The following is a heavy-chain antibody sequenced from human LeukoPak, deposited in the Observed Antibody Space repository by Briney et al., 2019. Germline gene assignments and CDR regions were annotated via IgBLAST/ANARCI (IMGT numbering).Heavy chain of an antibody. CDR1: GFTFSGCV. CDR2: ISYDGSSK. J-gene: IGHJ4*02. V-gene: IGHV3-30-3*01. D-gene: IGHD5-24*01. Sequence: GGSLRLFCAASGFTFSGCVMHWVRQAPGKGLEWVAVISYDGSSKYYADSVKGRFTISRDSSNNTLYLQMNSLRVEDTSVYYCAREMPTTETFDYWGQGALVTVPS. CDR3: AREMPTTETFDY.